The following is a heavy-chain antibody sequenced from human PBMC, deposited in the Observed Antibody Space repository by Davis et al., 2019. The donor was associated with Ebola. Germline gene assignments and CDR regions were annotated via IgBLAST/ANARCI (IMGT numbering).Heavy chain of an antibody. Sequence: PGGSLRLSCAAPGFTFSTYNMNWVRQAPGKGLEWVSGISSSSSAMYYADSVKGRFTISRDNAKNSLYLQMNSLRDEDTAVYYCARGACSDGTCYGPDYWGQGTLVTVSS. CDR1: GFTFSTYN. CDR2: ISSSSSAM. D-gene: IGHD2-15*01. J-gene: IGHJ4*02. CDR3: ARGACSDGTCYGPDY. V-gene: IGHV3-48*02.